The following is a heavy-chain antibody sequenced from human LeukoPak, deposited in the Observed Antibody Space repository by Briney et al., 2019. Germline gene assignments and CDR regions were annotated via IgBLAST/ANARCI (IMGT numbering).Heavy chain of an antibody. J-gene: IGHJ4*02. V-gene: IGHV1-2*02. CDR1: GYTFTVYY. D-gene: IGHD3-3*01. Sequence: GASVTVSFKSSGYTFTVYYMHWVRHAPRQGHEWKGWINPNSGGTTYSKQFQGRVTITRDPPISTAYMQLSRLSSDDPAVYYCARDHFDFWSGYAATSFDYWGQGTLVTVSS. CDR2: INPNSGGT. CDR3: ARDHFDFWSGYAATSFDY.